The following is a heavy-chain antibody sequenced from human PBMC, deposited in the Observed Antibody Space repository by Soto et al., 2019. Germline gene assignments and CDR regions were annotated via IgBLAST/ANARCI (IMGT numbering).Heavy chain of an antibody. V-gene: IGHV3-23*01. CDR1: RFIFRDYA. Sequence: VGSLRLSCVASRFIFRDYAMSWVRQAPGKGLEWVAAILGNGGDTGYADSVKGRFTISRDNSQNTLYLRLNSLRDEDTAVYYCARPSMLASGTYWGQGTLVTVSS. CDR2: ILGNGGDT. CDR3: ARPSMLASGTY. J-gene: IGHJ4*02. D-gene: IGHD6-13*01.